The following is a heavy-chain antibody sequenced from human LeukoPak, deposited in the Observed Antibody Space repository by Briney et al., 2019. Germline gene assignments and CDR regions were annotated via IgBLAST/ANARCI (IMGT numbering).Heavy chain of an antibody. CDR3: ARGAPVTNFDY. J-gene: IGHJ4*02. Sequence: SETLSLTCTVSGGSISFYYWSWIRQPPGKGLEWIGYIYYSGSTNYNPSLKSRVTISVDTSKNQLSLKLSSVTAADTAVYYCARGAPVTNFDYWGQGTLVTVSS. CDR1: GGSISFYY. V-gene: IGHV4-59*01. CDR2: IYYSGST. D-gene: IGHD4-17*01.